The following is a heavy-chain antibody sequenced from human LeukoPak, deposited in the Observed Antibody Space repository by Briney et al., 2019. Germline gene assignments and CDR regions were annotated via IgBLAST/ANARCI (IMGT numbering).Heavy chain of an antibody. CDR1: GFISSRYW. J-gene: IGHJ6*02. CDR2: IKQDGSER. V-gene: IGHV3-7*01. CDR3: ARDRSPSV. Sequence: GGSLRPSCAASGFISSRYWMHWVRQPPGKGLEWVANIKQDGSERYYVDSVKGRFTISRDNTKNSLYLQMNSLRAEDTAVYYCARDRSPSVWGQGTTVTVSS.